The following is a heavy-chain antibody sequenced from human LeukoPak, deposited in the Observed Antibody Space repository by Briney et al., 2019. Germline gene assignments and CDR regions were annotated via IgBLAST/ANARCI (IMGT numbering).Heavy chain of an antibody. CDR1: GGTFSSYA. J-gene: IGHJ5*02. V-gene: IGHV1-69*05. CDR3: ARLPVAATPLLRSEWFDP. Sequence: ASVKVSCKASGGTFSSYAISWVRQAPGQGLEWMGGIIPIFGTANYAQKFQGRVTITTDESTSTAYMELSSLRSEDTAVYYCARLPVAATPLLRSEWFDPWGQGTLVTVSS. D-gene: IGHD2-15*01. CDR2: IIPIFGTA.